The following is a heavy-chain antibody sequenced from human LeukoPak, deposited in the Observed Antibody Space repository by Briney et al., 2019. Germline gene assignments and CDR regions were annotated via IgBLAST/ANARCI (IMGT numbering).Heavy chain of an antibody. D-gene: IGHD3-22*01. Sequence: GGSLRLSCAASGFTFSSYGMHWVRQAPGKGLEWVAVIWYDGSNKYYADSVKGRFTISRDNSKNTLYLQMNSLRAEDTAVYYCARVPGYDSSGYFDYWGQGTLVTVSS. J-gene: IGHJ4*02. CDR2: IWYDGSNK. CDR1: GFTFSSYG. V-gene: IGHV3-30*19. CDR3: ARVPGYDSSGYFDY.